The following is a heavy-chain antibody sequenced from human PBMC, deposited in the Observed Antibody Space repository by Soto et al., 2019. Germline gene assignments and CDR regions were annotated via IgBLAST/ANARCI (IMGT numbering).Heavy chain of an antibody. Sequence: QVQLQESGPGLVKPSQTLSLTCTVSGGSISSGDYYWSWIRQPPGKGLEWIGYIYYSGSTYYNPPLKSRVTISVDTSKNQFSLKLSSVTAADTAVYYCAREAIVLMVYAKYNWFDPWGQGTLVTVSS. CDR3: AREAIVLMVYAKYNWFDP. CDR1: GGSISSGDYY. V-gene: IGHV4-30-4*01. CDR2: IYYSGST. J-gene: IGHJ5*02. D-gene: IGHD2-8*01.